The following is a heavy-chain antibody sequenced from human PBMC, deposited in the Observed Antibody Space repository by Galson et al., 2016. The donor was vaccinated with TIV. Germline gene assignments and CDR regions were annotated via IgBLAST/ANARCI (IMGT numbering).Heavy chain of an antibody. CDR2: IAYDGSYK. J-gene: IGHJ3*01. Sequence: SLRLSCAASGFTFSSYNMHWVRQAPGKGLEWVAVIAYDGSYKHYAGSVKGRFIVSRDNSKTTLDLQMNSLGDEDTALYYCAKEENSGYYPNDAFDFWGQGTMVTVS. D-gene: IGHD3-3*01. CDR1: GFTFSSYN. V-gene: IGHV3-30*18. CDR3: AKEENSGYYPNDAFDF.